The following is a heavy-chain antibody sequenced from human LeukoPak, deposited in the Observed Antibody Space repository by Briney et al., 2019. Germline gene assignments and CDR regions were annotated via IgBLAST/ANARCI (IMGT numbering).Heavy chain of an antibody. CDR2: IGSSSSYI. CDR1: GFTFSSYS. CDR3: ARDVYQLPSF. Sequence: GGSLRLSCAASGFTFSSYSMNWVRQAPGKGLEWVSSIGSSSSYIYYADSVKGRFTISRDNAKNSLYLQMNSLRAEDTAVYYCARDVYQLPSFWGQGTLVTVSS. D-gene: IGHD2-2*01. V-gene: IGHV3-21*01. J-gene: IGHJ4*02.